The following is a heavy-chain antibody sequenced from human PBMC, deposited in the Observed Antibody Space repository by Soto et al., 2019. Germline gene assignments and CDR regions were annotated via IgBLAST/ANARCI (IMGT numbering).Heavy chain of an antibody. Sequence: GASVKVSCKASGYTFTSYGISWVRQAPGQGLEWMGGIIPIFGTANYAQKFQGRVTITADESTSTAYMELSSLRSEDTAVYYCARGAIVGATVGFLDYWGQGTLVTVSS. CDR1: GYTFTSYG. D-gene: IGHD1-26*01. CDR2: IIPIFGTA. J-gene: IGHJ4*02. V-gene: IGHV1-69*13. CDR3: ARGAIVGATVGFLDY.